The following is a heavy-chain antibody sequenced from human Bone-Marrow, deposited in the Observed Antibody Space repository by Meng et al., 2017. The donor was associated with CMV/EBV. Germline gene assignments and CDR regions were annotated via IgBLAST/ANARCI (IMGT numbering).Heavy chain of an antibody. D-gene: IGHD3-3*01. J-gene: IGHJ4*02. V-gene: IGHV1-69*05. CDR3: AADPLFDFWSGYYFDY. CDR1: GGTFSSYA. Sequence: SVKVSCKASGGTFSSYAISWVRQAPGQGLEWMGGIIPIFGTANYAQKFQERVTITRDMSTSTAYMELSSLRSEDTAVYYCAADPLFDFWSGYYFDYWGQGTLVTVSS. CDR2: IIPIFGTA.